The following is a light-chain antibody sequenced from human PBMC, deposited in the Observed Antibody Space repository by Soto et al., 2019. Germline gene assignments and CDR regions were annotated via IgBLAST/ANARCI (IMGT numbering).Light chain of an antibody. CDR1: SNDVGGYNY. V-gene: IGLV2-8*01. CDR2: EVS. J-gene: IGLJ2*01. Sequence: QSVLTQPPSASGSPGQSVTISCTGTSNDVGGYNYVSWYQQHPGKAPKLMIHEVSKRPSGVPDRFSGSKSGYTASLTVSGLLTEDEADYYCSSYGGANTVVFGGGTKLTVL. CDR3: SSYGGANTVV.